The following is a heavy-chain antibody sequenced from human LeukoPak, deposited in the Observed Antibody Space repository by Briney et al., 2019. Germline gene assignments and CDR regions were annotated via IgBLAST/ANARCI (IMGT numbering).Heavy chain of an antibody. J-gene: IGHJ6*03. CDR2: IYDSGST. D-gene: IGHD5-18*01. CDR1: GGSISSYY. V-gene: IGHV4-59*01. CDR3: ARSPYSYGYGYYYYYMDV. Sequence: SETLSLTCTVSGGSISSYYWSWIRQPPGKGLEWIRYIYDSGSTNYNPSLKSRVTISVDTSKNQFSLKLSSVTAADTAVYYCARSPYSYGYGYYYYYMDVWGKGTTVTVSS.